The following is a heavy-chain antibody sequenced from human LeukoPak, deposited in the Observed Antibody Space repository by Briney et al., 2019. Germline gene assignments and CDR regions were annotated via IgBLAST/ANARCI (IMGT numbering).Heavy chain of an antibody. CDR3: AMGYYCSSTSCRGAAFDI. CDR1: GFSFSNYA. V-gene: IGHV3-23*01. CDR2: IGTSGST. Sequence: SGGSLRLSCAASGFSFSNYAMTWVRQAPGKGLDWVSTIGTSGSTYYANSVRGRFAISRDTSKDTLYLQMNSLRAEDTAVYYCAMGYYCSSTSCRGAAFDIWGQGTMVTVSS. J-gene: IGHJ3*02. D-gene: IGHD2-2*01.